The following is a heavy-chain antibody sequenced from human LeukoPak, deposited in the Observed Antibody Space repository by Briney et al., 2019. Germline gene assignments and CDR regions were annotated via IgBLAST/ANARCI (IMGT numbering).Heavy chain of an antibody. CDR3: ARVTAMGRYAFDI. CDR2: IYSGGST. CDR1: GFTVSSNY. D-gene: IGHD2-21*02. J-gene: IGHJ3*02. V-gene: IGHV3-53*01. Sequence: GGSLRLSCAASGFTVSSNYMSWVRQAPGKGLEWVSVIYSGGSTYYADSVKGRFTISRDNSKNTLYLQMNSLRAEDTAVYYCARVTAMGRYAFDIWGQGTMVTVSS.